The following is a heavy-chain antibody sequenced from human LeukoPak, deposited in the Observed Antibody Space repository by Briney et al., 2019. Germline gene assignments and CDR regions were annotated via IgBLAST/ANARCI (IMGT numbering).Heavy chain of an antibody. J-gene: IGHJ4*02. D-gene: IGHD4-17*01. CDR2: IYYSGST. CDR1: GGSISSCSYY. V-gene: IGHV4-39*01. Sequence: PSETLSLTCTVSGGSISSCSYYWGWIRQPPGKVLEWFGSIYYSGSTYYNPSLKIRVSISVDTSQNQLSLKLSSVTAADTAVYYCGTTTGPAYCFDYWGQGTLVTVSS. CDR3: GTTTGPAYCFDY.